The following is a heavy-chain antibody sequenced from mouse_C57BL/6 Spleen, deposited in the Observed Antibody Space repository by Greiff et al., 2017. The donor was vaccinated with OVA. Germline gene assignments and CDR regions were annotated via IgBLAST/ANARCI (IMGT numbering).Heavy chain of an antibody. V-gene: IGHV1-81*01. D-gene: IGHD2-4*01. CDR3: ARDYDYDDAHWYFDV. Sequence: VQLQESGAELARPGASVKLSCKASGYTFTSYGISWVKQRTGQGLEWIGEIYPRSGNTYYNEKFKGKATLTADKSSSTAYMELRSLTSEDSAVYFCARDYDYDDAHWYFDVWGTGTTVTVSS. CDR2: IYPRSGNT. CDR1: GYTFTSYG. J-gene: IGHJ1*03.